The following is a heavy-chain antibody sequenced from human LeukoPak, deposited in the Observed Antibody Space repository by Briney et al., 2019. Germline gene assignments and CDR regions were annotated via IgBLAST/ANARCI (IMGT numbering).Heavy chain of an antibody. CDR1: GFIFSSYA. D-gene: IGHD5-12*01. J-gene: IGHJ4*02. Sequence: PGGPLRLSCAASGFIFSSYAMHWVRQAPGKGLEYVSAISSNGGGTYYANSVKGRFTISRDNSKNTLYLQMGSLRAEDMAVYYCARSLRVATPDFDYWGQGTLVTVSS. CDR2: ISSNGGGT. CDR3: ARSLRVATPDFDY. V-gene: IGHV3-64*01.